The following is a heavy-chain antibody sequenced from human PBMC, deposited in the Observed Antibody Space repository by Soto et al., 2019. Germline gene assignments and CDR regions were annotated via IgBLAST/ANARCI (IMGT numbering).Heavy chain of an antibody. Sequence: EVQLLESGGGLVQPGGSLRLSCAASGFTLRAYAMTWVRHAPGKGLEWVSSLSGRGGNTYYADSVKGRFTISRANSENTLLLQMSSLRAEDTATYYCARAGREVPTIDSYYYGLDVWGQGTTVTVSS. CDR2: LSGRGGNT. CDR3: ARAGREVPTIDSYYYGLDV. D-gene: IGHD3-3*01. V-gene: IGHV3-23*01. J-gene: IGHJ6*02. CDR1: GFTLRAYA.